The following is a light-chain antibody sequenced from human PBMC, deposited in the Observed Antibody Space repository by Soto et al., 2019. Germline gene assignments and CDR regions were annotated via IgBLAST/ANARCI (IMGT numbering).Light chain of an antibody. J-gene: IGLJ3*02. CDR1: SSNIGAGYD. CDR2: GNS. CDR3: QAYDSSLSGSV. Sequence: QSVLTQPPSVSAAPGQRVTISCTGSSSNIGAGYDVHWYQQLPGTAPKLLIYGNSNRPSGVPDRFSGSKSGTSASLAITGLHAEDEADYYCQAYDSSLSGSVFSRRTKLTV. V-gene: IGLV1-40*01.